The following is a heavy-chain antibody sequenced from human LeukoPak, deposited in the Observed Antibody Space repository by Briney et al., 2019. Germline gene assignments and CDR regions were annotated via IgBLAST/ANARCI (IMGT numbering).Heavy chain of an antibody. CDR1: GGTFSSYA. V-gene: IGHV1-69*13. D-gene: IGHD6-19*01. CDR3: AGEGEGGAGPYFDY. Sequence: GASVKVSCKASGGTFSSYAISWVRQAPGQGLEWMGGIIPIFGTANYAQKFQGRVTITADESTSTAYMELSSLRSEDTAVYYCAGEGEGGAGPYFDYWGQGTLVTVSS. CDR2: IIPIFGTA. J-gene: IGHJ4*02.